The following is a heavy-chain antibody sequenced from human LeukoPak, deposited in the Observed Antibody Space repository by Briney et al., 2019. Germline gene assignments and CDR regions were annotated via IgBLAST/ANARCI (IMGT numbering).Heavy chain of an antibody. V-gene: IGHV4-34*01. CDR3: ARGHSSVVTAIPYYFDY. CDR2: INHGAST. CDR1: GGSFSGYY. J-gene: IGHJ4*02. Sequence: SETLSLTCAVYGGSFSGYYWSWIRQPPGKGLDWIGEINHGASTNYNPSLKSRVTISVDTSKNQFSLKLSSVTAADPAVYYCARGHSSVVTAIPYYFDYWGQGTLVTVSS. D-gene: IGHD2-21*02.